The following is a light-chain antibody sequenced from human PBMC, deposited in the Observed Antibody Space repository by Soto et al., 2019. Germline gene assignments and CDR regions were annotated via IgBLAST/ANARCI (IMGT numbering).Light chain of an antibody. J-gene: IGLJ1*01. CDR2: DVS. CDR3: SSYTSSSTPYV. Sequence: SVLTQPASVSGSPGQSITISCAGNSSDVGGYNYVSWYQQHPGKAPKLMIYDVSNRPSGVSNRFSGSKSGNTASLTISGLQAEDEADYYCSSYTSSSTPYVFGTGTKVT. CDR1: SSDVGGYNY. V-gene: IGLV2-14*01.